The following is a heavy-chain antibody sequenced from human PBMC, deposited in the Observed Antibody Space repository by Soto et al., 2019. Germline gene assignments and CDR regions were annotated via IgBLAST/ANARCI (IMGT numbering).Heavy chain of an antibody. CDR2: FDPEDGET. J-gene: IGHJ4*02. CDR3: ATRSKLKDIVVVVAATAPFDY. D-gene: IGHD2-15*01. Sequence: ASVKVSCKVSGYTLTELSMHWVRQAPGKGLEWMGGFDPEDGETIYAQKFQGRVTMTEDTSTDTAYIELSSLRSEDTAVYYFATRSKLKDIVVVVAATAPFDYWGQGTLVTVSS. V-gene: IGHV1-24*01. CDR1: GYTLTELS.